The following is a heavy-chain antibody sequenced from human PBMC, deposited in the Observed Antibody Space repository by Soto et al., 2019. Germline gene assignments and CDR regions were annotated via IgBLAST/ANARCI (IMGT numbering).Heavy chain of an antibody. J-gene: IGHJ4*02. CDR3: AKGGHIDF. CDR1: GFSFSTYW. CDR2: MKNDGSET. V-gene: IGHV3-7*03. D-gene: IGHD3-16*01. Sequence: RGSLRLSCAASGFSFSTYWMSWVRQAPGKGLEWVANMKNDGSETYYVDSVKGRFTISRDNAKTSLYLQMNSLRAEDTAVYYCAKGGHIDFCGPGTLVTVSS.